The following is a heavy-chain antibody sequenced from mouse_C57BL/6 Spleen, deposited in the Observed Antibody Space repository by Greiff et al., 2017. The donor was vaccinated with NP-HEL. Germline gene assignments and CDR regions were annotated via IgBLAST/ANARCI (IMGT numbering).Heavy chain of an antibody. CDR1: GYTFTSYW. CDR2: IDPSDSET. Sequence: QVQLKQPGAELVRPGSSVKLSCKASGYTFTSYWMHWVKQRPIQGLEWIGNIDPSDSETHYNQKFKDKATLTVDKSSSTAYMQLSSLTSEDSAVYYCASGNRYAMDYWGQGTSVTVSS. V-gene: IGHV1-52*01. J-gene: IGHJ4*01. D-gene: IGHD2-1*01. CDR3: ASGNRYAMDY.